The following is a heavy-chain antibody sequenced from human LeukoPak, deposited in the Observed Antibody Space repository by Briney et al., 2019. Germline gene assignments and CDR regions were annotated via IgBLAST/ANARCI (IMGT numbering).Heavy chain of an antibody. V-gene: IGHV3-33*01. Sequence: GGSLRLSCAASGFTFSSYGMHWVRQAPGKGLEWVAVILSDGSKEFYTDSVKGRFTISRDNAKNTLYLQMNSLRAEDTAVYYCARVAVGQWLGGDLWGQGTMVTVSS. CDR1: GFTFSSYG. CDR2: ILSDGSKE. CDR3: ARVAVGQWLGGDL. J-gene: IGHJ3*01. D-gene: IGHD6-19*01.